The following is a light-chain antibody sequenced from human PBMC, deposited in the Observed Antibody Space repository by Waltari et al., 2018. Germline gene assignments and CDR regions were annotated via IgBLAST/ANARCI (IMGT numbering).Light chain of an antibody. CDR3: QQLDSYPFT. J-gene: IGKJ3*01. Sequence: DVQLTQSPSFLSASVRDRVTITCRASQGIGSYLAWYHQKPGKAPKLLIYAATTLQSGVPSRFSGSGSGTEFPLTISSLQPEDFATYFCQQLDSYPFTFGPGTKVDIK. V-gene: IGKV1-9*01. CDR1: QGIGSY. CDR2: AAT.